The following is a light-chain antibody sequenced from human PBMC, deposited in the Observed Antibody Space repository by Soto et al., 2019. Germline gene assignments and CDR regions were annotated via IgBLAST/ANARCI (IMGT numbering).Light chain of an antibody. CDR3: QQYSNSPPT. CDR2: AAS. CDR1: QSVGSAY. V-gene: IGKV3-20*01. Sequence: EIVLTQSPGTLSLSPGERATLSCRASQSVGSAYSAWYQQKPGQTPRLLIYAASTRAAGIPARFSGSGSGTEFTLTISRLEPEDFAVYYCQQYSNSPPTFGRGTKVDI. J-gene: IGKJ4*02.